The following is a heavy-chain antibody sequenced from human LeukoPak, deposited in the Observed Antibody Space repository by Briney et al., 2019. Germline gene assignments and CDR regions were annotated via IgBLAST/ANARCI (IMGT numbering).Heavy chain of an antibody. Sequence: PSETLSLTCAVYGGSFSGYYWSWIRQPPGRGLDWIGEINHSGSTTSNPSLKSRVTMSVDTSKNQFSLKLSSVTAADTAVYYCARQRKSIAAAQKDPDFDYWGQGTLVTVSS. V-gene: IGHV4-34*01. CDR3: ARQRKSIAAAQKDPDFDY. CDR1: GGSFSGYY. CDR2: INHSGST. J-gene: IGHJ4*02. D-gene: IGHD6-13*01.